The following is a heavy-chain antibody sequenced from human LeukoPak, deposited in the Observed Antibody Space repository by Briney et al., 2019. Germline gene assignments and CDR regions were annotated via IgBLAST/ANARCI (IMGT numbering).Heavy chain of an antibody. D-gene: IGHD1-1*01. CDR2: IIPILGIA. Sequence: SVKVSCKASGGTFSSYTISWVRQAPGQGLEWMGRIIPILGIANYAQMFQGRVTITADKSTSTAYMELSSLRSEDTAVYYCARGQSGWKEFDYWGQGTLVTVSS. V-gene: IGHV1-69*02. CDR1: GGTFSSYT. J-gene: IGHJ4*02. CDR3: ARGQSGWKEFDY.